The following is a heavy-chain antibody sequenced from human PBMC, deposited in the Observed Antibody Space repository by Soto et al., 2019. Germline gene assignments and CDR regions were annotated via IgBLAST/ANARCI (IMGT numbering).Heavy chain of an antibody. CDR3: AKDLGWDQGYFDY. Sequence: GGSLRLSCAASGFTFSSYAMSWVRQAPGKGLEWVSAISGSGGSTYYADSVKGRFTISRDNSKNALYLQMNSLRAEDTAVYYCAKDLGWDQGYFDYWGQGTLVTVSS. CDR2: ISGSGGST. J-gene: IGHJ4*02. V-gene: IGHV3-23*01. D-gene: IGHD1-26*01. CDR1: GFTFSSYA.